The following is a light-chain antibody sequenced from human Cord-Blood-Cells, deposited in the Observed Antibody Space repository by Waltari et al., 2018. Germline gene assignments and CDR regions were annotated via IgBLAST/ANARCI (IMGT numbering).Light chain of an antibody. Sequence: QSALTQPASVSGSPGQSFTLSCTGTSSAVGSYNLVSWYQQHPGKAPKLMIYEVSKRPSGVSNRFSGSKSGNTASLTISGLQAEDEADYYCCSYAGSSTLVFGGGTKLTVL. V-gene: IGLV2-23*02. CDR1: SSAVGSYNL. CDR3: CSYAGSSTLV. J-gene: IGLJ2*01. CDR2: EVS.